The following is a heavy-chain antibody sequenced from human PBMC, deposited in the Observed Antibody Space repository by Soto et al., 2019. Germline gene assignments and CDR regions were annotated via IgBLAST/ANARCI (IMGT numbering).Heavy chain of an antibody. Sequence: PGGSLRLSCSASGFTFSTYAMHWVRQAPGKGLEYVSVITNNGGSTYYADSVKGRFTISRDNSKNTLYLQMSGLRAEDTAVYFCVKEGHASAHYYYYFDYWAREPWSPSPQ. J-gene: IGHJ4*02. V-gene: IGHV3-64D*06. CDR1: GFTFSTYA. D-gene: IGHD3-22*01. CDR2: ITNNGGST. CDR3: VKEGHASAHYYYYFDY.